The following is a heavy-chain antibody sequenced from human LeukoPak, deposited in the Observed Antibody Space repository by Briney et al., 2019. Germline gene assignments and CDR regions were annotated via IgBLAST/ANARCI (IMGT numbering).Heavy chain of an antibody. V-gene: IGHV3-30*02. J-gene: IGHJ3*02. D-gene: IGHD3-3*01. CDR2: IRYDGSNK. CDR1: GFTFSSYG. CDR3: AKGVIRYDFWSGYDAFDI. Sequence: GGSLRLSCAASGFTFSSYGMHWVRQAPGKGLEWVAFIRYDGSNKYYADSVKGRFTISRDNSKNTLYLQMNSLRAEDTAVYYCAKGVIRYDFWSGYDAFDIWGQGTMVTVSS.